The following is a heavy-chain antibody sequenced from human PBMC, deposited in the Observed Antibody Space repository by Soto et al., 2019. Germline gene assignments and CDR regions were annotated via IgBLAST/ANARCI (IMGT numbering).Heavy chain of an antibody. Sequence: PSETLSLTCTVSGGSISSYYWSWIRQPPGKGLEWIGEIIHSESTRYSPSLKSRVTISVDTSKSQFSLKLSSVTAADTAVYYCARGGENVALAVTATSWDAGPYYFDYWGQGTLVTVSS. CDR1: GGSISSYY. V-gene: IGHV4-59*01. D-gene: IGHD2-21*02. CDR3: ARGGENVALAVTATSWDAGPYYFDY. J-gene: IGHJ4*02. CDR2: IIHSEST.